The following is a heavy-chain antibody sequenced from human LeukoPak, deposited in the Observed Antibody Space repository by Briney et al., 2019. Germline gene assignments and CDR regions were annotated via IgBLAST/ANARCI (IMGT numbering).Heavy chain of an antibody. CDR2: IYYGGNT. CDR1: GGSISSYY. Sequence: SETLSLTCTVSGGSISSYYWSWIRQPPGKGLEWIGYIYYGGNTNYNPSLKSRVTMSVDTSQNQFSLNLSSVTAADTAVYYCARGGSWLVKFDFWGQGTLVTVSS. J-gene: IGHJ4*02. V-gene: IGHV4-59*08. D-gene: IGHD5-12*01. CDR3: ARGGSWLVKFDF.